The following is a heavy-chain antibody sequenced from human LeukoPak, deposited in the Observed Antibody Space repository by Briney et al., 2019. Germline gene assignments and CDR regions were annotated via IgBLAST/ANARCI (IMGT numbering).Heavy chain of an antibody. CDR2: IYSGGST. CDR3: ARVVYGSGAVYYYYGMDV. V-gene: IGHV3-53*04. J-gene: IGHJ6*02. Sequence: GGSLRLSCAASGFTVSSNYMSWVRQAPGKGLEWVSVIYSGGSTYYADSVKGRFTISRHNSKNTLYLLMNSLRAEDTAVYYCARVVYGSGAVYYYYGMDVWGQGTTVTVSS. D-gene: IGHD3-10*01. CDR1: GFTVSSNY.